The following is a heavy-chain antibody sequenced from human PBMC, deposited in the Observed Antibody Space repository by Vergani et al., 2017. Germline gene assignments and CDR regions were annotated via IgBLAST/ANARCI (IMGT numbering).Heavy chain of an antibody. Sequence: QVQLQQWGAGLLKPSETLSLTCAVYGGSFNSYYWNWIRQPPGKGLEWNGEINHSGSTNYNPSLKSRVTISVDTSKNQFSLKLSSVTAADTAVYYGARGVYCSSTSCYLTTGSRWFDPWGQGTLVTVSS. CDR1: GGSFNSYY. J-gene: IGHJ5*02. V-gene: IGHV4-34*01. CDR2: INHSGST. CDR3: ARGVYCSSTSCYLTTGSRWFDP. D-gene: IGHD2-2*01.